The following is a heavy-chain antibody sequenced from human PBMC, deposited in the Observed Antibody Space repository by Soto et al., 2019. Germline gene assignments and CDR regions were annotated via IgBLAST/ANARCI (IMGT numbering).Heavy chain of an antibody. CDR2: ISTYNGNTNT. V-gene: IGHV1-18*04. CDR1: TETFNNYG. J-gene: IGHJ5*02. D-gene: IGHD1-1*01. CDR3: ERVGQKNVYTSIGP. Sequence: QVPLVQSGAEVRKPGAAVRVSCKASTETFNNYGIAWVRHAPGQGLEWTGWISTYNGNTNTYHKKRCQGRLTMTSDSASTTAYMELRSLTPDETAVYYCERVGQKNVYTSIGPWGKGTLVTVSS.